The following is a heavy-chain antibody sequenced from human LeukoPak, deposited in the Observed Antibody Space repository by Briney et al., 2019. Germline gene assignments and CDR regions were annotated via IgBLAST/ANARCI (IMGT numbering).Heavy chain of an antibody. CDR1: GYIFSNYY. V-gene: IGHV1-46*01. J-gene: IGHJ4*02. CDR3: VRAEEDQHFGY. Sequence: ASVKVSCMAPGYIFSNYYMHWVRQAPGQGLEWMGIINPDGGGTNYTQNFQDRITMTGDTSTSTFYLEIISLRSEDTAVYYCVRAEEDQHFGYWGQGTLVTVSS. CDR2: INPDGGGT.